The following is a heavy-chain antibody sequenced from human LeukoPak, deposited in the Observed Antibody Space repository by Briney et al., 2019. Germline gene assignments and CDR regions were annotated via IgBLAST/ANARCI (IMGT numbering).Heavy chain of an antibody. CDR1: GFTFSRYW. D-gene: IGHD2-2*01. CDR2: INSDGSST. V-gene: IGHV3-74*01. Sequence: GGSLRLSCAASGFTFSRYWMHWVRQAPGKGLVWVSRINSDGSSTRYTDSVKGRFTISRDNAKNTVYLQMNSLRAEDTAVYYCARAGDIVVVATHFDPWGQGTLVTVSS. CDR3: ARAGDIVVVATHFDP. J-gene: IGHJ5*02.